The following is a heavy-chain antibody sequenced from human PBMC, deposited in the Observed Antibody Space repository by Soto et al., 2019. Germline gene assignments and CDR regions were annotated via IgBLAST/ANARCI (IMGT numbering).Heavy chain of an antibody. Sequence: SETLSLTCTVSGCSISSYYWSWIRQPPGKGLEWIGYIYYSGSTNYNPSLKSRVTISVDTSKNQFSLKLSSVTAADTAVYYCASRPAGYYYGSGSYADIWGQGTMVT. D-gene: IGHD3-10*01. CDR3: ASRPAGYYYGSGSYADI. V-gene: IGHV4-59*01. J-gene: IGHJ3*02. CDR1: GCSISSYY. CDR2: IYYSGST.